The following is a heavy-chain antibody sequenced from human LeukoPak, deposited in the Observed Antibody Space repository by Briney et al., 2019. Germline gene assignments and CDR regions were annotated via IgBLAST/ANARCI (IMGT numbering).Heavy chain of an antibody. J-gene: IGHJ3*02. V-gene: IGHV1-2*06. CDR3: ASPPVHYYDSSGHYDAFDI. CDR1: GYTFTGYY. Sequence: ASVKVSRKASGYTFTGYYMHWVRQAPGQGLEWMGRINPNSGGTNYAQKFQGRVTMTRDTSISTAYMELSRLRSDDTAVYYCASPPVHYYDSSGHYDAFDIWGQGTMVTVSS. D-gene: IGHD3-22*01. CDR2: INPNSGGT.